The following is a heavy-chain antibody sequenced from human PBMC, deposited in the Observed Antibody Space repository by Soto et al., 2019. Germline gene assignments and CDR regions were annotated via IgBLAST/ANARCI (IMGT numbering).Heavy chain of an antibody. Sequence: QVQLVQSGAEVKKPGASVKVSCKASGYTFTSYDINWVRQATGQGLEWMGWMNPNSGNTGYAQKFQGGLTMTRNTSINTAYMALSSLRSEDPAVYYCLGYTCRWGWDWFDPWGQGTLVTVSS. D-gene: IGHD6-13*01. CDR2: MNPNSGNT. V-gene: IGHV1-8*01. CDR3: LGYTCRWGWDWFDP. CDR1: GYTFTSYD. J-gene: IGHJ5*02.